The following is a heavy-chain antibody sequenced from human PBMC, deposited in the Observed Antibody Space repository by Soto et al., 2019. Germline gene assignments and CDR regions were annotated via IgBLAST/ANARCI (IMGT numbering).Heavy chain of an antibody. D-gene: IGHD5-12*01. CDR2: TYYRSKWYK. CDR1: GDNVSSNSAA. J-gene: IGHJ5*02. Sequence: SQTLSLTCAISGDNVSSNSAAWNWIRQSPSRGLEWLGRTYYRSKWYKDYDLSVKSRITINVDTSKNQFSLKLSSVTAADTAVYYCARVSDSWLQHRKVWFDPWGQGTLVTVSS. CDR3: ARVSDSWLQHRKVWFDP. V-gene: IGHV6-1*01.